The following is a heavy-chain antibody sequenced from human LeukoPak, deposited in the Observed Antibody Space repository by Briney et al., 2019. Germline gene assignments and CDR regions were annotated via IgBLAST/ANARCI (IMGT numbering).Heavy chain of an antibody. CDR1: GGSFSGYY. Sequence: SETLSLTCAVYGGSFSGYYWSWIRQPPGKGLGWIGEINHSGSTNYNPPLKSRVTISVDTSKNQFSLKLSSVTAADTAVYYCARVSWWFGELLWGQGTLVTVSS. CDR2: INHSGST. CDR3: ARVSWWFGELL. J-gene: IGHJ4*02. D-gene: IGHD3-10*01. V-gene: IGHV4-34*01.